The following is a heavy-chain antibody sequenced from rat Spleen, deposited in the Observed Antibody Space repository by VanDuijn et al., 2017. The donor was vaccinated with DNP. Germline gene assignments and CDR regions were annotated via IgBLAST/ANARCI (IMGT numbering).Heavy chain of an antibody. CDR3: ARWNSGYYALDA. D-gene: IGHD4-3*01. V-gene: IGHV5-22*01. Sequence: EVQLVESGGGLVQPGRSLKLSCAASGFTFSNYYMAWVRQAPTKGLELVAYISYFGDNTYSGDSVKGRFTISRDNAKSTLYLQMNSLRSEDMATYYCARWNSGYYALDAWGQGTSVTVAS. J-gene: IGHJ4*01. CDR1: GFTFSNYY. CDR2: ISYFGDNT.